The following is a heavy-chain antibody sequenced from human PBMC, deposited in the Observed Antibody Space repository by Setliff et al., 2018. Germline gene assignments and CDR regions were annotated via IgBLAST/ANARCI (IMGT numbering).Heavy chain of an antibody. V-gene: IGHV3-48*01. CDR2: ISSRSDII. D-gene: IGHD3-16*01. J-gene: IGHJ3*02. Sequence: GGSLRLSCAASGFTFSTYSMNWVRQAPGKGLEWVSYISSRSDIIYYADSVKGRFTISRDNAKNSLYLRLNSLRAEDTAIYYCARGRDYGFDIWGQGTMVTVSS. CDR3: ARGRDYGFDI. CDR1: GFTFSTYS.